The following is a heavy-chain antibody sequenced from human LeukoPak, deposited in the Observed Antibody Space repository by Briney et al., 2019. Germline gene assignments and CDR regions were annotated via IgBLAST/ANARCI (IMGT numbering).Heavy chain of an antibody. CDR2: INHSGST. V-gene: IGHV4-34*01. CDR3: AREMLSAAGSYYYYYGMDV. D-gene: IGHD6-13*01. Sequence: PSETLSLTCAVYGGSFSGYYWSWIRQPPGKGLEWIGEINHSGSTNYNPSLKSRVTISVDTSKNQFSLKLSSVTAADTAVYYCAREMLSAAGSYYYYYGMDVWGQGTTVTVSS. CDR1: GGSFSGYY. J-gene: IGHJ6*02.